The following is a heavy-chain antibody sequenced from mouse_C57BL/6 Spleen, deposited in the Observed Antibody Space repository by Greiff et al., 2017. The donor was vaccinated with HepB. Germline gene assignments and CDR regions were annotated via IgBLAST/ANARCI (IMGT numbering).Heavy chain of an antibody. J-gene: IGHJ1*03. CDR2: IRSKSSNYAT. V-gene: IGHV10-3*01. CDR1: GFTFNTYA. D-gene: IGHD1-1*01. CDR3: VSGAYYGSSYDWYFDV. Sequence: EVKLVESGGGLVQPKGSLKLSCAASGFTFNTYAMHWVRQAPGKGLEWVARIRSKSSNYATYYADSVKDRFTISRDDSQSMLYLQMNNLKTEDTAMYYCVSGAYYGSSYDWYFDVWGTGTTVTVSS.